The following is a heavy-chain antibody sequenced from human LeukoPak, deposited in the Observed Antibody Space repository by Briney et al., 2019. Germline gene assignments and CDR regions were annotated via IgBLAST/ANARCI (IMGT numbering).Heavy chain of an antibody. V-gene: IGHV3-64D*06. CDR3: VKDSSSGSYFDY. D-gene: IGHD3-10*01. J-gene: IGHJ4*02. Sequence: PGGSLRLSCSAYGFTFSRYAMHWVRQAPGKGLEYVSAISSNGGSTYYADSVKGRFTISRANSRNTLDLQMSSLRVEDTAVYYCVKDSSSGSYFDYWGQGTLVTVSS. CDR2: ISSNGGST. CDR1: GFTFSRYA.